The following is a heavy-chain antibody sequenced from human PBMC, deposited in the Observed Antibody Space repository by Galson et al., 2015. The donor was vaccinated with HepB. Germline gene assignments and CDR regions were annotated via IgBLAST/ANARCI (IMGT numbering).Heavy chain of an antibody. Sequence: SVKVSCKASGYNFTDSYMHWVRQAPGQGLEWLGRINPVSGGTNYAQHFQGRVTMTRDTSITTTYIELSRLRSDDTAVYYCARDPRYSAYEYYFDHWGQGTLVAVSS. J-gene: IGHJ4*02. V-gene: IGHV1-2*06. CDR2: INPVSGGT. CDR1: GYNFTDSY. CDR3: ARDPRYSAYEYYFDH. D-gene: IGHD5-12*01.